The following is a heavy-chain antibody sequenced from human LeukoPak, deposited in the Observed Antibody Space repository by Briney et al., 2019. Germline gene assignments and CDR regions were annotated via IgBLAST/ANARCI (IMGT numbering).Heavy chain of an antibody. V-gene: IGHV3-30*01. CDR1: GFTFSGHA. D-gene: IGHD3-3*02. J-gene: IGHJ4*02. Sequence: GGSLRLSCAASGFTFSGHALHWVRQAPGKGLEWVAVISSDGTNRYYADSVKGRFTISRDDSKNTVYLQMNSLRAEDTAVYYCARVSIFGVVIPPDYWGQGTLVTVSS. CDR3: ARVSIFGVVIPPDY. CDR2: ISSDGTNR.